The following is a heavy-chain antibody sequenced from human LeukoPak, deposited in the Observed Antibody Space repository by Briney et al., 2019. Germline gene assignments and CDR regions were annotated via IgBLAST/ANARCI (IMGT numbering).Heavy chain of an antibody. CDR3: ARDGCSGGSCYSGAFDI. Sequence: GSLRLSCAASGFTFSSYSMNWVRQAPGKGLEWVSSISSSSSYIYYADSVKGRFTISRDNAKNSLYLQMNSLRAEDTAVYYCARDGCSGGSCYSGAFDIWGQGTMVTVSS. J-gene: IGHJ3*02. CDR1: GFTFSSYS. V-gene: IGHV3-21*01. CDR2: ISSSSSYI. D-gene: IGHD2-15*01.